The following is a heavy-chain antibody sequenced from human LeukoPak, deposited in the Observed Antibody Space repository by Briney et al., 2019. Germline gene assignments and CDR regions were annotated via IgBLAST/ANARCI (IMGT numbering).Heavy chain of an antibody. CDR2: IIPIFGTA. D-gene: IGHD6-13*01. J-gene: IGHJ5*02. CDR3: ATSEEQQLVLEPYWFDP. CDR1: GGTFSSYA. V-gene: IGHV1-69*13. Sequence: SVKVSCTASGGTFSSYAISWVRQAPGQGLEWMGGIIPIFGTANYAQKFQGRVTITADESTSTAYMELSSLRSEDTAVYYCATSEEQQLVLEPYWFDPWGQGTLVTVSS.